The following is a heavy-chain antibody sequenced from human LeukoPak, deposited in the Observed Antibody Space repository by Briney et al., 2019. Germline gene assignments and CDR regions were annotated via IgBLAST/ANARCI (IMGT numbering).Heavy chain of an antibody. CDR3: AKDWDVAASPFDY. D-gene: IGHD2-15*01. J-gene: IGHJ4*02. V-gene: IGHV3-23*01. CDR2: ISGSGGST. Sequence: GGSLRLSCAASGLTFSSYAISWVRQAPGKGLEWVSAISGSGGSTYYADSVKGRFTISRDNSKNTLYLQMNSLRAEDTAVYYCAKDWDVAASPFDYWGQGTLVTVSS. CDR1: GLTFSSYA.